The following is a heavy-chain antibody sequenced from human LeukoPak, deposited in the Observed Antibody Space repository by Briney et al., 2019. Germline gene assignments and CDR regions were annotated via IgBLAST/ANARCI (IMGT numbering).Heavy chain of an antibody. D-gene: IGHD5-18*01. J-gene: IGHJ4*02. V-gene: IGHV4-61*01. CDR3: AAGSYGLDY. Sequence: SETLSLTCTVSGASVSSGLYYWSWIRQSPGKGLEWIAYIFNSGSTNYNPSLKSRFTISVDTSKNQFSLRLSSVTAADTAVYYCAAGSYGLDYWGQGTLVTVSS. CDR1: GASVSSGLYY. CDR2: IFNSGST.